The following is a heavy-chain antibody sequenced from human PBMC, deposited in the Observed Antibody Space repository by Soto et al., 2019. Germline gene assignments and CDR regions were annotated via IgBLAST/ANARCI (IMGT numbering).Heavy chain of an antibody. J-gene: IGHJ5*02. CDR1: GGSISSSSYY. CDR2: IYYSGST. V-gene: IGHV4-39*01. D-gene: IGHD3-10*01. CDR3: ARHCYYGSGSYSGPRVMWFDP. Sequence: SETLSLTCTVSGGSISSSSYYWGWIRQPPGKGLEWIGSIYYSGSTYYNPSLKSRVTISVDTSKNQFSLKLSSVTAADTAVYYCARHCYYGSGSYSGPRVMWFDPWGQGTLVTVSS.